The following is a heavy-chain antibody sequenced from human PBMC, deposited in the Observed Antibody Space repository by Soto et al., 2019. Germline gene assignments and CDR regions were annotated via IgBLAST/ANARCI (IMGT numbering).Heavy chain of an antibody. CDR2: IYWNDDK. J-gene: IGHJ5*02. D-gene: IGHD6-13*01. Sequence: SGPTLVNPTQTLTLTCTFSGFSLSISGVGVGWIRQPPGKALEWLAHIYWNDDKRYSPSLKSRLTITKDTSKNQVVLKMTNMDPVDTATYYCARTVKTIIAAAECWFDPWGQGTLVTVSS. V-gene: IGHV2-5*01. CDR1: GFSLSISGVG. CDR3: ARTVKTIIAAAECWFDP.